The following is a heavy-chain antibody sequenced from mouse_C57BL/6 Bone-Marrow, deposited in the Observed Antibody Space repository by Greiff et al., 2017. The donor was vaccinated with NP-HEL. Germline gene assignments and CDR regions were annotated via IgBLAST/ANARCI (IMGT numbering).Heavy chain of an antibody. J-gene: IGHJ1*03. D-gene: IGHD1-2*01. CDR2: IDPETGGT. Sequence: QVQLQQSGAELVRPGASVTLSCKASGYTFTDYEMHWVKQTPVHGLEWIGAIDPETGGTAYNQKFKGKAILTADKSSSTAYMELRSLTSEDSAVYYCTRWGHYYGWYFDVWGTGTTVTVSS. CDR3: TRWGHYYGWYFDV. CDR1: GYTFTDYE. V-gene: IGHV1-15*01.